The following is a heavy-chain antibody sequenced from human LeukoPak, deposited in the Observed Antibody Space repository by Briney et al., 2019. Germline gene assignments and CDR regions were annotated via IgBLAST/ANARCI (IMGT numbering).Heavy chain of an antibody. D-gene: IGHD6-13*01. Sequence: GGSLRLSCAASGFTFSSYWMNWVRQAPGKGLEWVANIKQDGSEKYYVDSVKGRFTISRANAKNTLYLQMNSLRAEDTAVYYCARESGIAAALDLWGQGTLVTVSS. CDR1: GFTFSSYW. V-gene: IGHV3-7*01. CDR3: ARESGIAAALDL. CDR2: IKQDGSEK. J-gene: IGHJ5*02.